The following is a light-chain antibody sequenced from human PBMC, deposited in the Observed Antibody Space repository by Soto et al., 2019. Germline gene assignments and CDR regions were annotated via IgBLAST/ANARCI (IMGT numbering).Light chain of an antibody. V-gene: IGLV1-44*01. CDR2: SDD. CDR3: AAWDDNLNGPL. Sequence: QSAWTQPPSLSWTPGQRVTISCSGSNSNIGRYSVNWYQHFPGTAPKILIYSDDERPSGVPDRFSGSKSGTSASLAISGLQSEDEAEYYRAAWDDNLNGPLFGGGTQLTV. CDR1: NSNIGRYS. J-gene: IGLJ3*02.